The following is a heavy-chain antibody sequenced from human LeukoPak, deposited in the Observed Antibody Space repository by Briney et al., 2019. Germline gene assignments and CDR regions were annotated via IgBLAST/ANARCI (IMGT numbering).Heavy chain of an antibody. CDR3: ARDGTAPRFYFDL. CDR1: GFTFTDYW. V-gene: IGHV3-7*01. CDR2: IRQDGNEK. D-gene: IGHD1-1*01. J-gene: IGHJ4*01. Sequence: GGSLRLSCAVSGFTFTDYWTNWVHQAPGKGLAWVDSIRQDGNEKSYMDAVKGRFTISRDNTRDSLFLQMSSLRVGDTAAYYCARDGTAPRFYFDLWGQGTLGTVSS.